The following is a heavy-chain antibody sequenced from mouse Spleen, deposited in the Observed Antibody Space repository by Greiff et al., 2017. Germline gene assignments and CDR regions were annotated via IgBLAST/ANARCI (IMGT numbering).Heavy chain of an antibody. CDR1: GYAFSSSW. J-gene: IGHJ4*01. Sequence: QVQLQQSGPELVKPGASVKISCKASGYAFSSSWMNWVKQRPGKGLEWIGRIYPGDGDTNYNGKFKGKATLTADKSSSTAYMQLSSLTSEDSAVYFCANRYGDAMDYWGQGTSVTVSS. CDR2: IYPGDGDT. CDR3: ANRYGDAMDY. V-gene: IGHV1-82*01. D-gene: IGHD2-14*01.